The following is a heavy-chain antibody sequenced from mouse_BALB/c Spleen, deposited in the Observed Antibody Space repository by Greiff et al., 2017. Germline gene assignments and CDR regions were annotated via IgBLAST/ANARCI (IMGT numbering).Heavy chain of an antibody. CDR3: ARIDDYDWFAD. V-gene: IGHV1-69*01. CDR1: GYTFTDYW. CDR2: IDTSDSYT. D-gene: IGHD2-4*01. Sequence: QVQLQQPGAELVMPGASVKMSCKASGYTFTDYWMHWVKQRPGQGLEWIGAIDTSDSYTSYNQKFKGKATLTVDESSSTAYMQLSSLTSEDSAVYYCARIDDYDWFADWGQGTLVTVSA. J-gene: IGHJ3*01.